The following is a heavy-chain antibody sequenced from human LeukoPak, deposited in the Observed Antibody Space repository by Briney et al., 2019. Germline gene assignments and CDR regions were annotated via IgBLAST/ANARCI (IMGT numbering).Heavy chain of an antibody. J-gene: IGHJ4*02. CDR1: GFSVSHNY. D-gene: IGHD6-13*01. V-gene: IGHV3-53*01. CDR3: TRDTPGIAASVSGG. Sequence: PGGSLRLSCTASGFSVSHNYMNWVRQAPGKGLEWVALIYSGGNTHYADSVKGRFTNSRDNSKNTLYLQMSSLRVEDTAVYYCTRDTPGIAASVSGGWGQGTLVTVSS. CDR2: IYSGGNT.